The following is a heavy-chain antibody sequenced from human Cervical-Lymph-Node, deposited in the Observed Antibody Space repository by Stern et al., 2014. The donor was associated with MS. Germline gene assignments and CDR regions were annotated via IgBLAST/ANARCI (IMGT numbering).Heavy chain of an antibody. Sequence: VQLVESGGGVVQPGRSLRLSCAASGFTFSTYGMQWVRQAPGKGLEWGAGIWSDGTNSLYADSVKGRFTISRDNSKNTLYLQMNTLRTEDTAVYYCAREAPVEPAATDAFDIWGRGTMVAVSS. CDR3: AREAPVEPAATDAFDI. V-gene: IGHV3-33*01. D-gene: IGHD2-2*01. CDR2: IWSDGTNS. J-gene: IGHJ3*02. CDR1: GFTFSTYG.